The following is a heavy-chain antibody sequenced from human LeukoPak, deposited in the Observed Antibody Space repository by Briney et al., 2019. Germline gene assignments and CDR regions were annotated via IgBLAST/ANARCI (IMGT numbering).Heavy chain of an antibody. CDR2: IYTSGST. Sequence: SETLSLTCTVSGGSISSGSYYWSWIRQPAGKGLEWIGRIYTSGSTNYNPSLKSRVTMSVDTSKNQFSPKLSSVTAADTAVYYCARDFLGGLYYDILTGYPSPLYYMDVWGKGTTVTISS. D-gene: IGHD3-9*01. V-gene: IGHV4-61*02. CDR3: ARDFLGGLYYDILTGYPSPLYYMDV. CDR1: GGSISSGSYY. J-gene: IGHJ6*03.